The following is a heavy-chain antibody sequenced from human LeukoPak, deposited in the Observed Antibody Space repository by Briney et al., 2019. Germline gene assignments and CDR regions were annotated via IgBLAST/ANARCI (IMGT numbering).Heavy chain of an antibody. D-gene: IGHD6-13*01. CDR3: ARAAGSIAAAADV. J-gene: IGHJ6*02. Sequence: TSETLSLTCAVYGGSFSGYYWSWIRQPPGKGLEWIGEINHSGSTNYNPSLKSRVTISVDTSKNQFSLKLSSVTAADTAVYYCARAAGSIAAAADVWGQGTTVTVSS. V-gene: IGHV4-34*01. CDR2: INHSGST. CDR1: GGSFSGYY.